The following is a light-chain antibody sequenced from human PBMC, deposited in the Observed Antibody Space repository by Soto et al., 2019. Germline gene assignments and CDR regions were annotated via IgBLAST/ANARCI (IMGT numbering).Light chain of an antibody. CDR3: QQYGSSGT. CDR1: QTVRNNY. J-gene: IGKJ1*01. V-gene: IGKV3-20*01. Sequence: ECVLTQSPGTLSLSPGERTTLSCRASQTVRNNYLAWYQQKPGQAPTLLIYDASNRATGIPDRFSGSGSGTDSTLTISRLEPEDFAVDYCQQYGSSGTFGQGTKVDIK. CDR2: DAS.